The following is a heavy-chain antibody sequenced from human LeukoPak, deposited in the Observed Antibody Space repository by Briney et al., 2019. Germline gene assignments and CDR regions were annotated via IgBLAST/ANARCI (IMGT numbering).Heavy chain of an antibody. CDR3: ARGWGFIDY. J-gene: IGHJ4*02. V-gene: IGHV4-59*01. CDR2: IYYSGST. CDR1: GGSISSDS. D-gene: IGHD7-27*01. Sequence: SETLSLTCSVSGGSISSDSWSWIRQPPGKGLEWIGYIYYSGSTSYNPPLKSRVTISLDTSKNNFSLKLRSVTAADTAVYYCARGWGFIDYWGQGTLVTVSS.